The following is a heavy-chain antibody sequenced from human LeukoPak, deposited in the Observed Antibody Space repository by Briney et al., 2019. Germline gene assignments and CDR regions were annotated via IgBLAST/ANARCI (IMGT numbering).Heavy chain of an antibody. D-gene: IGHD3-22*01. J-gene: IGHJ4*02. Sequence: ASVKVSRKASGYTFTSYGISWVRQAPGQGLEWMGWISAYNGNTNYAQKLQGRVTMTTDTSTSTAYMELRSLRSDDTAVYYCARAPRYYYDSSGYYYYWGQGTLVTVSS. V-gene: IGHV1-18*01. CDR2: ISAYNGNT. CDR1: GYTFTSYG. CDR3: ARAPRYYYDSSGYYYY.